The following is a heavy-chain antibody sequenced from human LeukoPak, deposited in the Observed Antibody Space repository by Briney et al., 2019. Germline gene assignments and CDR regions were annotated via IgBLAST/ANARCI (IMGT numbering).Heavy chain of an antibody. CDR3: ARRPRDTSGYYLGAFHD. J-gene: IGHJ3*01. CDR2: IGASGADT. D-gene: IGHD3-22*01. V-gene: IGHV3-23*01. CDR1: GFTFSSHA. Sequence: GGSLRLSCAASGFTFSSHAMSWVRQAPGKGLRWVSVIGASGADTYYSDSVKGRFTVSRDNSRNTLFLHMSSLRAEDTAVYFCARRPRDTSGYYLGAFHDWGQGTTVTVSS.